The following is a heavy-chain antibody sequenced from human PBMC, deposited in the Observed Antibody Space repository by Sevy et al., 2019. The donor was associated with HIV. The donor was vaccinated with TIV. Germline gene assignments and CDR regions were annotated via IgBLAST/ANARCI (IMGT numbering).Heavy chain of an antibody. J-gene: IGHJ3*01. Sequence: GGSLRLSCAASGFTFSSYGMHWVRQAPGKGLEWVAVISYDGSNKSYADSVKGRFSISRDNSKNTLYLQMNSLRAEDTAVYYGAKAEVHDSSGYSESAFDFWGQGTMVTVSS. CDR3: AKAEVHDSSGYSESAFDF. CDR2: ISYDGSNK. V-gene: IGHV3-30*18. D-gene: IGHD3-22*01. CDR1: GFTFSSYG.